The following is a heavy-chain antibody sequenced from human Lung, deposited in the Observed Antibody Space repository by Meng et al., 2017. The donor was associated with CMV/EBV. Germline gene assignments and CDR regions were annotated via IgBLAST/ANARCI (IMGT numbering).Heavy chain of an antibody. CDR3: ARARSPTHFDY. CDR2: IGTVGDT. J-gene: IGHJ4*02. V-gene: IGHV3-13*01. Sequence: SWTASGFTFSTYDFHWVRQPTGKGLEWVSSIGTVGDTYSIGSVKGRFIISREDAKNSVYLQMNGLGDGDTGLYYCARARSPTHFDYWGQGALVTVSS. CDR1: GFTFSTYD.